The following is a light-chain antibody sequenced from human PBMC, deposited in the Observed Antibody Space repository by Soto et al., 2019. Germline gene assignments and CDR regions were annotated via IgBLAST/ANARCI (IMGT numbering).Light chain of an antibody. Sequence: ALTQPRSVSGSPGQSVTISCTGTSSDVGDYHYVSWYQQHPGKAPKLMIFDVTKRPSGVPDRFSGSKSGNTASLTISGLQAEDDADYYCCSYAGGYTYVFGTGTKLTVL. J-gene: IGLJ1*01. CDR3: CSYAGGYTYV. V-gene: IGLV2-11*01. CDR2: DVT. CDR1: SSDVGDYHY.